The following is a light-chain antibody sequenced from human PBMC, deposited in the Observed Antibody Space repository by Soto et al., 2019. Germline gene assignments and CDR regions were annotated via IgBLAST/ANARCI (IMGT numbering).Light chain of an antibody. CDR3: QQYNTWWT. Sequence: EIVMTQSPATLSVSPGERATLSCRASQSVSINLAWYQQKPGQAPRLLIFDASTRATGIPARFSGSGSETEFTLTISGLQSEDFALYYCQQYNTWWTFGQGTRVEI. V-gene: IGKV3-15*01. J-gene: IGKJ1*01. CDR1: QSVSIN. CDR2: DAS.